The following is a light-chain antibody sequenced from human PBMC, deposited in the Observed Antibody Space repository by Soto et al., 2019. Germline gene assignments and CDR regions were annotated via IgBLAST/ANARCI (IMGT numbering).Light chain of an antibody. J-gene: IGLJ1*01. CDR1: SSDVGGYNY. Sequence: QSARTQPASVSGSPGQSITVSCTGTSSDVGGYNYVSWYQQHPGKAPKLIIYDVTNRPSGVSDRFSGSKSGNTASLTISGLQAEDGTDYYCSSYTSSSTPFVFGTATKLTVL. V-gene: IGLV2-14*03. CDR2: DVT. CDR3: SSYTSSSTPFV.